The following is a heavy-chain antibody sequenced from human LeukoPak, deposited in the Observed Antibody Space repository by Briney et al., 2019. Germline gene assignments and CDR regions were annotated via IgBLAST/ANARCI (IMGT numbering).Heavy chain of an antibody. CDR1: RYTFIDYY. CDR3: ARGAGYSPRNAFDI. D-gene: IGHD2-15*01. J-gene: IGHJ3*02. Sequence: ASVKVSCKASRYTFIDYYIHWVRQAPGQGLEWMGMINPSGGSTTYAQKFQGRVTMTREMSTSTVYMELSSLSSEDTAVYHCARGAGYSPRNAFDIWGPGTMVTVSS. V-gene: IGHV1-46*01. CDR2: INPSGGST.